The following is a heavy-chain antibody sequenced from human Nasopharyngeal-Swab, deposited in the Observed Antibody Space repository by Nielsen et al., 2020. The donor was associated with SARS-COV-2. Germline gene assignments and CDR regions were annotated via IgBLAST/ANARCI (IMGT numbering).Heavy chain of an antibody. CDR1: GFTFSSYA. Sequence: GESLKISCAASGFTFSSYAMHWVRQAPGKGLEYVSAISSNGGNTYYANSVKGRFTISRDNSKNTLYLQMGSLRAEDMAVYYCARGPKRITIFGVVNRYYYYMDVWGKGTTVTVSS. D-gene: IGHD3-3*01. CDR3: ARGPKRITIFGVVNRYYYYMDV. V-gene: IGHV3-64*01. CDR2: ISSNGGNT. J-gene: IGHJ6*03.